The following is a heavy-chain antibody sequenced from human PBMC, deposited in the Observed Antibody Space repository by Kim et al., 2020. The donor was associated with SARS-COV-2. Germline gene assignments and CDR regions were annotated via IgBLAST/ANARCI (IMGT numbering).Heavy chain of an antibody. CDR2: ISGSAGST. D-gene: IGHD6-19*01. CDR3: AKTRGWPYYFDY. Sequence: GGSLRLSCAASGFTFSSYAMSWVRQAPGKGLEWVSAISGSAGSTYYADSVKGRFTISRDNSKNTLYLQMNSLRAEDTAVCYCAKTRGWPYYFDYWGQGTLVTVSS. CDR1: GFTFSSYA. V-gene: IGHV3-23*01. J-gene: IGHJ4*02.